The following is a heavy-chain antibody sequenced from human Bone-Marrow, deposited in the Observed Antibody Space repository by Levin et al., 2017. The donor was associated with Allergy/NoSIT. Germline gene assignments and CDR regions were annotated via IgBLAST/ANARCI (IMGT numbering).Heavy chain of an antibody. Sequence: GGSLRLSCAASGFTFGSYAMSWVRQAPGKGLEWVSGISGNGRGTFYTDSVKGRFTTSRDNSKNTVSLQMNSLRAEDTAVYYCAKDLQSARPNWFDPWGQGTLVTVSS. CDR3: AKDLQSARPNWFDP. D-gene: IGHD6-25*01. CDR2: ISGNGRGT. J-gene: IGHJ5*02. V-gene: IGHV3-23*01. CDR1: GFTFGSYA.